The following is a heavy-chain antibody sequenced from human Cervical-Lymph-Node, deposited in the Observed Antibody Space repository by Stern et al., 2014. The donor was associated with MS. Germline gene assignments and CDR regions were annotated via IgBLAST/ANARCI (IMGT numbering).Heavy chain of an antibody. Sequence: VQLEESGPGLVKPSETLSLTCTVSGGSISSYYWSWIRQPPGKGLEWIGHMYYSGGTNYNPSLESRITISLDTSKNQFSLRLTSVTAADTAVYYCARGTSGWYSPFDYWGQGMLVRLL. CDR2: MYYSGGT. D-gene: IGHD6-19*01. CDR1: GGSISSYY. V-gene: IGHV4-59*01. J-gene: IGHJ4*02. CDR3: ARGTSGWYSPFDY.